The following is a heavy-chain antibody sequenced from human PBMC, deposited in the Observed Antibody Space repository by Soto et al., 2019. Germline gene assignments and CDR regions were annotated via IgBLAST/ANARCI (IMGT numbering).Heavy chain of an antibody. J-gene: IGHJ5*02. CDR2: INHSGNT. CDR3: ARGRREFDA. Sequence: PSETLSLTCAVYAASLSDNYCNWLRQPPGKGLEWIGEINHSGNTNYSPSLRSRVTISIDTSKNQLSLNLRSVSAADTAVYYRARGRREFDAWGQGTPVTVSS. CDR1: AASLSDNY. V-gene: IGHV4-34*01.